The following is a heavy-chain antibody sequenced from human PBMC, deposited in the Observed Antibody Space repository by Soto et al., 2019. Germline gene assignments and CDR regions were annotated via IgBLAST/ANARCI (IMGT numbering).Heavy chain of an antibody. CDR2: MSVSGGNT. Sequence: GGSLRLSCAASGFTFSSYAMSWVRQAPGKGLEWVSTMSVSGGNTFYADSVKGRFTVSRDNSKNTLDLQMNSLRAEDTAVYYCAKDVGNWNYVFDYWGQGTLVTVSS. J-gene: IGHJ4*02. CDR1: GFTFSSYA. D-gene: IGHD1-7*01. V-gene: IGHV3-23*01. CDR3: AKDVGNWNYVFDY.